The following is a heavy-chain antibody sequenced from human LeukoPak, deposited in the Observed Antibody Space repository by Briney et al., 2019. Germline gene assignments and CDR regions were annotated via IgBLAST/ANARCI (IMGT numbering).Heavy chain of an antibody. CDR2: IIPILGIA. CDR1: GGTFSSYA. CDR3: TLGLYYDSSGFGFNDAFDI. J-gene: IGHJ3*02. D-gene: IGHD3-22*01. Sequence: GSSVKVSCKASGGTFSSYAISWVRQAPGQGLEWMGRIIPILGIANYAQKFQGRVTITADKSTSTAYMELSSLRSEDTAVYYCTLGLYYDSSGFGFNDAFDIWGQGTMVTVSS. V-gene: IGHV1-69*04.